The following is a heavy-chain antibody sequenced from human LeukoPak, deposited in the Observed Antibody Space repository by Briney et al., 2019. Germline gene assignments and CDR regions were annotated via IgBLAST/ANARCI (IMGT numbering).Heavy chain of an antibody. V-gene: IGHV3-30*18. J-gene: IGHJ4*02. CDR3: AKEDHDY. Sequence: GGSLRLSCAASGFTFSSYGMHWVRQAPGKGLEWVAVISYDGSNKYYADSVKRRFTISRDNSKNTLHLQMNSLRAEDTAVYYCAKEDHDYWGQGTLVTVSS. CDR2: ISYDGSNK. CDR1: GFTFSSYG.